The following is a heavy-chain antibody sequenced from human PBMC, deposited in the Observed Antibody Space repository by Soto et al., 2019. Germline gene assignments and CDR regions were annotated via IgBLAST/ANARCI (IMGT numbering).Heavy chain of an antibody. D-gene: IGHD3-22*01. Sequence: SETLALTCTVSGGAISGDDWSWFRQPPGKGLEWIGYIYYSGSTTYTPSLKSRVTIAVDTSKNQFSLRLNSVTAADTAVYYCARLGGYYQAFDQWGQGSLVTVS. CDR1: GGAISGDD. V-gene: IGHV4-59*08. J-gene: IGHJ4*02. CDR2: IYYSGST. CDR3: ARLGGYYQAFDQ.